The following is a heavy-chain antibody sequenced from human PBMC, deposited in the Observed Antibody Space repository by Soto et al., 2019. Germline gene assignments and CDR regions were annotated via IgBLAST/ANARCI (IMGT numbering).Heavy chain of an antibody. CDR2: ISYDGSNK. Sequence: QVQLVESGGGVVQPGRSLRLSCAASGFTFSSYGMHWVRQAPGKGLEWVAVISYDGSNKYYAESVKGRLTISRDNSKNTLYLQMNSLRGEDTAVYYCAKDNGSGCDWLRVGDASDIWGQGTMLTVSS. D-gene: IGHD5-12*01. CDR1: GFTFSSYG. V-gene: IGHV3-30*18. J-gene: IGHJ3*02. CDR3: AKDNGSGCDWLRVGDASDI.